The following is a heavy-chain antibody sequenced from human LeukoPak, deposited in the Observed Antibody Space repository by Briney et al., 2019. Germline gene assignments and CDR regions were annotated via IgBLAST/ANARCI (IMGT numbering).Heavy chain of an antibody. V-gene: IGHV4-59*08. CDR2: IHYSGST. D-gene: IGHD1-1*01. CDR1: GGSISSYY. Sequence: PSETLSLTCTVSGGSISSYYWSWIRQPPGKGLEWIGYIHYSGSTNYNPSLKSRASTSVDTSKNQLSLKLSSVTAADTAVYYCARQRWGTYGAYADFDDWGQGTLVTVSS. J-gene: IGHJ4*02. CDR3: ARQRWGTYGAYADFDD.